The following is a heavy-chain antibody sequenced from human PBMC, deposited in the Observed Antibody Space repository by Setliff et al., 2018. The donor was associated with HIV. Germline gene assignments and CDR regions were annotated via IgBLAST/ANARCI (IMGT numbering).Heavy chain of an antibody. V-gene: IGHV3-33*01. J-gene: IGHJ6*03. CDR3: ARGRLLWSGSYYYYYMDV. Sequence: GGSLRLSCAASGFTFRNYGMHWVRQAPGKGLEWVALIWDDGSNNYYADSVKGRFTVSRDNSKNSLYLQMNSLKTEDTAVYYCARGRLLWSGSYYYYYMDVWGKGTTVTV. D-gene: IGHD3-10*01. CDR1: GFTFRNYG. CDR2: IWDDGSNN.